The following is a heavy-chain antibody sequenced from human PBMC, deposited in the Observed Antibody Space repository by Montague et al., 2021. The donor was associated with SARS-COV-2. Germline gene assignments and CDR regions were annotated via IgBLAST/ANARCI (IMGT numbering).Heavy chain of an antibody. CDR2: IYYSGST. CDR3: ARGFDY. CDR1: GGSIISYY. V-gene: IGHV4-59*01. J-gene: IGHJ4*02. Sequence: SETLSLTCTVSGGSIISYYWSWIRQPPGKGLEWIGYIYYSGSTNYNPSLKSRVTISVDTSKNQFSQKLSPVTAADTVVYYCARGFDYWGQGTLVTVSS.